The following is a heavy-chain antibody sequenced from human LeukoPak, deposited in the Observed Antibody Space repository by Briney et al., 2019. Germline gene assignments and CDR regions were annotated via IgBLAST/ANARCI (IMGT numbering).Heavy chain of an antibody. V-gene: IGHV4-34*01. CDR3: ARDLPAGIQPQGGSGSCHLDY. J-gene: IGHJ4*02. Sequence: SETLSLTCAVYGGSFSGYYWSWIRQPPGKGLEWIGEINHSGSTNYNPSLKSRVTISVDTSKNQFSLKLSSVTAADTAVYYCARDLPAGIQPQGGSGSCHLDYWGQGTLVTVSS. CDR2: INHSGST. D-gene: IGHD3-10*01. CDR1: GGSFSGYY.